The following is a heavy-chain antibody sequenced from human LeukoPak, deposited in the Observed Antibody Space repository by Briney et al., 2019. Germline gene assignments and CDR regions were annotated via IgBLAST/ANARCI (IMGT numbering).Heavy chain of an antibody. CDR2: VYHSGST. J-gene: IGHJ2*01. V-gene: IGHV4-4*02. D-gene: IGHD6-13*01. CDR3: ARSAAGKWYFDL. Sequence: SETLSLTCAVSGGSICSSNWWSWVRPPPGKGLEWIGEVYHSGSTNYNPSLKSRVTISVDKSKNQFSLKLSSVTAADTAVYYCARSAAGKWYFDLWGRGTLVTVSS. CDR1: GGSICSSNW.